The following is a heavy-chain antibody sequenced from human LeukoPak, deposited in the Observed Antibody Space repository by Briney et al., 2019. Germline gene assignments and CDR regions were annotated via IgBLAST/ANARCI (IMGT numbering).Heavy chain of an antibody. CDR3: ARDPVGGSTIFDY. CDR1: GDSVSSNSDA. V-gene: IGHV6-1*01. D-gene: IGHD1-26*01. CDR2: TYYRSKWYY. J-gene: IGHJ4*02. Sequence: SQTLSLTFAISGDSVSSNSDAWNWIRQSPSRGLEWLGRTYYRSKWYYDYAVAVKSRISINPDTSKNQFPLQLSSVTPEDTAVYYCARDPVGGSTIFDYWGQGTLVTVSS.